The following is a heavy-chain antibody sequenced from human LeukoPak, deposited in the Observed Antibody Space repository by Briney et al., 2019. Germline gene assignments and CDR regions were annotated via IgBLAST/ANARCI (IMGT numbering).Heavy chain of an antibody. CDR3: AKTPAIVVATAIRTGFDY. J-gene: IGHJ4*02. Sequence: ASVKVSCKASGYTFTNYDINWVRQATGQGLEWMGWMNPNSGNTGYAQKFQGRVTMTRDTSISTAYMELSSLRSEDTAVYYCAKTPAIVVATAIRTGFDYWGQGTLVTVSS. V-gene: IGHV1-8*01. CDR1: GYTFTNYD. D-gene: IGHD2-21*02. CDR2: MNPNSGNT.